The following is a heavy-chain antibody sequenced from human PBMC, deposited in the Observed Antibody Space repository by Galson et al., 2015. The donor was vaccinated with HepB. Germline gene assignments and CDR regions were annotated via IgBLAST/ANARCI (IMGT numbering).Heavy chain of an antibody. CDR3: AKDNHNYDFWSGYSLWYYMDV. J-gene: IGHJ6*03. CDR2: ISYDGSNK. CDR1: GFTFSSYG. D-gene: IGHD3-3*01. V-gene: IGHV3-30*18. Sequence: SLRLSCAASGFTFSSYGMHWVRQAPGKGLEWVAVISYDGSNKYYADSVKGRFTISRDNSKNTLYLQMNSLRAEDTAVYYCAKDNHNYDFWSGYSLWYYMDVWGKGTTVTVSS.